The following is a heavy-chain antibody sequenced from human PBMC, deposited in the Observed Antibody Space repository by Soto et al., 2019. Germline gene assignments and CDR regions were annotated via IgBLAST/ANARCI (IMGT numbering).Heavy chain of an antibody. CDR1: GFTFSICG. D-gene: IGHD4-17*01. J-gene: IGHJ4*02. CDR2: ISYDGSNK. CDR3: AKDTATVTTFDY. V-gene: IGHV3-30*18. Sequence: PGGSLRLSCAASGFTFSICGMHWVRQAPGKGLEWVAVISYDGSNKYYADSVKGRFTISRDNSKNTLYLQMNSLRAEDTAVYYCAKDTATVTTFDYWGQGTLVTVSS.